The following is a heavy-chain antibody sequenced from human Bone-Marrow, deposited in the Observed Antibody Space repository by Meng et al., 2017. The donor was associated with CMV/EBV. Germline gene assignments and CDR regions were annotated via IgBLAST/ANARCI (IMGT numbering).Heavy chain of an antibody. D-gene: IGHD3-3*01. J-gene: IGHJ6*02. CDR2: IWYDGSNK. CDR1: GFTFSSYG. CDR3: ARGGPGDDFWSGNDHAYYYYGMDV. Sequence: GESLKISCAASGFTFSSYGMHWVRQAPGKGLEWVAVIWYDGSNKYYADSVKGRFTISRDNSKNTLYLQMNSLRAEDTAVYYCARGGPGDDFWSGNDHAYYYYGMDVWGQGTTVTVSS. V-gene: IGHV3-33*01.